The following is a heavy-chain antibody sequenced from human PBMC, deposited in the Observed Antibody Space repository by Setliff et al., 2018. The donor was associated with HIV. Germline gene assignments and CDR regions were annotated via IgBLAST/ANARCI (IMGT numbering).Heavy chain of an antibody. D-gene: IGHD2-15*01. V-gene: IGHV1-46*03. J-gene: IGHJ6*03. CDR3: ARRAGTPNYYYYYMDV. CDR1: GYTFISYY. Sequence: ASVKVSCKASGYTFISYYIHWVRQAPGQGLEWMGIINSSGDSTSYAQKFQGRVTMTTDTSTSTAYMELRSLRSDDTAMYYCARRAGTPNYYYYYMDVWGNGTTVTVSS. CDR2: INSSGDST.